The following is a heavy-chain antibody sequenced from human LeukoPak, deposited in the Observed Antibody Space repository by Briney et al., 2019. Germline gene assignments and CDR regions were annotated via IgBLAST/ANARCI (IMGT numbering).Heavy chain of an antibody. CDR2: VTYSGDT. V-gene: IGHV4-59*12. CDR3: ARWGIAARRPFDY. CDR1: GSSISNYY. J-gene: IGHJ4*02. Sequence: PSETLSLTCTVSGSSISNYYWSWVRQRPGEELEWIGYVTYSGDTNQNPSLKSRVTISVDTSKNQFSLKLSSVTAADTAVYYCARWGIAARRPFDYWGQGTLVTVSS. D-gene: IGHD6-6*01.